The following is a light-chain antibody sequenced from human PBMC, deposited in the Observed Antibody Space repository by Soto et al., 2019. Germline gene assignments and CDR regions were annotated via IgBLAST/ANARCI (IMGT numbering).Light chain of an antibody. CDR1: RNIDTY. CDR2: ATS. CDR3: HQTFNPPRP. V-gene: IGKV1-39*01. J-gene: IGKJ4*01. Sequence: DIQMTQSPSSLSASVGDRVTITCRAGRNIDTYLSWYQQKAGKAPKLLIFATSTLQSGVPSRFSGSGSGTDFTLTISSQQPEDFGTYYCHQTFNPPRPVGGGTKVDIK.